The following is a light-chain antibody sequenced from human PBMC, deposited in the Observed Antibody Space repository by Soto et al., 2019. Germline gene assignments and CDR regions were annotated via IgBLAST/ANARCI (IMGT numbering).Light chain of an antibody. CDR2: DNT. J-gene: IGLJ2*01. CDR1: YSNIGSNF. V-gene: IGLV1-51*01. Sequence: QSVLTQSSSVSAAAGQKVTISCSGSYSNIGSNFVSWYQHFPGSAPKLVIYDNTQRPSGIPDRFSGSKSGPSATLGITGLQTGDEADYYCGTWDSSLNVLVFGGGTKLTVL. CDR3: GTWDSSLNVLV.